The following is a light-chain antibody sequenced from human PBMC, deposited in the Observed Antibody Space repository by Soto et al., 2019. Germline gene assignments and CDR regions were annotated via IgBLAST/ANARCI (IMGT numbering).Light chain of an antibody. V-gene: IGKV3-20*01. J-gene: IGKJ1*01. Sequence: DSVLTQSQATLTLSPGERATLSCRASQSVSDYLAWYQQKPGQAPRLLMYGASSRATGVPDRFSGSGSGTDFTLTISRLEPEDFAVYYCQQYGSTPRTFGQGTMVDI. CDR3: QQYGSTPRT. CDR1: QSVSDY. CDR2: GAS.